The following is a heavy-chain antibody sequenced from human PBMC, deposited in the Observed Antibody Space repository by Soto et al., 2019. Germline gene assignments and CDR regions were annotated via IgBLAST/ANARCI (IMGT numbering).Heavy chain of an antibody. CDR1: GYTFTSYG. CDR2: ISAYNGNT. J-gene: IGHJ5*02. Sequence: ASVKVSCKASGYTFTSYGVSWVRQAPGQGLEWMGWISAYNGNTNYAQKLQGRVTMTTGTSTSTAYMELRSLRSDDTAVYYCARDDYYDSSGYQGWFDPWGQGTLVTVSS. V-gene: IGHV1-18*01. CDR3: ARDDYYDSSGYQGWFDP. D-gene: IGHD3-22*01.